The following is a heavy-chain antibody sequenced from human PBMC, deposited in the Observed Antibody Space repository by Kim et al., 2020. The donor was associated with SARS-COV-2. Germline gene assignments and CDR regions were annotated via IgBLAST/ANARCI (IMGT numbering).Heavy chain of an antibody. CDR2: ISYSGNS. D-gene: IGHD2-2*01. CDR1: GGSIRSGGKF. Sequence: SETLSLTCSVSGGSIRSGGKFWTWIRQHPAKGLEWIGYISYSGNSHYSPSLRSRVSISLQTSENQFSLELTSLTAADTAVYYCARGQHLDYWGQGILVTV. J-gene: IGHJ4*02. V-gene: IGHV4-31*03. CDR3: ARGQHLDY.